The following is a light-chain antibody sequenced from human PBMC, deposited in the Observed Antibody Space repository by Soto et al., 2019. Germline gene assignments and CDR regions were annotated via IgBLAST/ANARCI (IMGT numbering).Light chain of an antibody. CDR2: DVS. Sequence: EIVMTQSPATLSVSRGERATLSCRASQSVSSNLAWYQQKPGQAPRPLIYDVSIRATGIPARFNGSGSGTEFTLTINSLQSEDFAVYYCQQYNNWPPTFGQETRLEIK. J-gene: IGKJ5*01. V-gene: IGKV3-15*01. CDR3: QQYNNWPPT. CDR1: QSVSSN.